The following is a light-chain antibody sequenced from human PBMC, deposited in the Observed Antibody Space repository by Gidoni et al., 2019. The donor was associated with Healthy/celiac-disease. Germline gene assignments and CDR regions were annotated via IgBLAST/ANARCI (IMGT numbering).Light chain of an antibody. CDR3: QSYDSSNLWV. CDR1: SGSIASNY. J-gene: IGLJ3*02. Sequence: NFMLTQHHSVSESPGKTVNISCTRSSGSIASNYVQWYQQRPGSSPTTVIYEDNQRPSGVPDRFSGSIDSASNSASLTISGLKTEDEADYYCQSYDSSNLWVFGGGTKLTVL. CDR2: EDN. V-gene: IGLV6-57*01.